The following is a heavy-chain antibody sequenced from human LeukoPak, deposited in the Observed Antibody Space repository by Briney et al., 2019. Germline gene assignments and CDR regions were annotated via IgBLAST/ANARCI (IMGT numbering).Heavy chain of an antibody. D-gene: IGHD4-17*01. Sequence: GASVKVSCKASGYTFTGYYMHWVRQAPGQGLERMGWINPNSGGTNYAQKFQGRVTMTRDTSISTAYMELSRLRSDDTAVYYCATGPPRLRSPLDYWGQGTLVTVSS. CDR3: ATGPPRLRSPLDY. J-gene: IGHJ4*02. CDR1: GYTFTGYY. CDR2: INPNSGGT. V-gene: IGHV1-2*02.